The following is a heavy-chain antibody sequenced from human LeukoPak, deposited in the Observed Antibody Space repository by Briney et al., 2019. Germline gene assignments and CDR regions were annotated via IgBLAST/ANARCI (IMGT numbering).Heavy chain of an antibody. J-gene: IGHJ6*02. D-gene: IGHD2-2*03. CDR1: GGSFSGYY. CDR3: ARLNGYCSSTSCYLRYYYYGMDV. CDR2: INHSRST. Sequence: PSETLPLTCAVYGGSFSGYYWSRIRQPPGKRLEWIGQINHSRSTIHNPSLRSRVTRSVDTSKNQFSLKLSSVTAADTAVYYCARLNGYCSSTSCYLRYYYYGMDVWGQGTTVTVSS. V-gene: IGHV4-34*01.